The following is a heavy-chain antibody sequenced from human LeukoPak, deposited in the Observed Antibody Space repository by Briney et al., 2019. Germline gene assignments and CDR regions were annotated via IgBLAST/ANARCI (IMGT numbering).Heavy chain of an antibody. CDR2: IYTSGST. Sequence: SETLSLTCAVYGGSFGGYYWSWIRQPAGKGLEWIGRIYTSGSTNYNPSLKSRVTISVDTSKNQFSLKLSSVTAADTAVYYCARGLREWIRAGYYYYMDVWGKGTTVTISS. CDR1: GGSFGGYY. CDR3: ARGLREWIRAGYYYYMDV. V-gene: IGHV4-59*10. D-gene: IGHD5-12*01. J-gene: IGHJ6*03.